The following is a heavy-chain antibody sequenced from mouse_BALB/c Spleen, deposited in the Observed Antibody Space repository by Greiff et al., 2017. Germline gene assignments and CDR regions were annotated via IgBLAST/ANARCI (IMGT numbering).Heavy chain of an antibody. CDR2: IDPANGNT. CDR3: ARSTMITAGWFAY. Sequence: EVQLQQSGAELVKPGASVKLSCTASGFNIKDTYMHWVKQRPEQGLEWIGRIDPANGNTKYDPKFQGKATITADTSSNTAYLQLSSLTSEDTAVYYCARSTMITAGWFAYWGQGTLGTVSA. CDR1: GFNIKDTY. D-gene: IGHD2-4*01. J-gene: IGHJ3*01. V-gene: IGHV14-3*02.